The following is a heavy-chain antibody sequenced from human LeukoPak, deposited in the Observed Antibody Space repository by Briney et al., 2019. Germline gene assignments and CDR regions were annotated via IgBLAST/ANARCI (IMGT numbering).Heavy chain of an antibody. Sequence: GGSLRLSCAASGFTFFSYTMSWVRQAPGKRLEWVSAITDSAGSTYYADSVKGRFTISRDNSKNTLYLQMNSLRAEDTAVYYCAKDGASGWWEKAFDIWGQGTMVTVSS. CDR2: ITDSAGST. J-gene: IGHJ3*02. D-gene: IGHD6-19*01. CDR3: AKDGASGWWEKAFDI. CDR1: GFTFFSYT. V-gene: IGHV3-23*01.